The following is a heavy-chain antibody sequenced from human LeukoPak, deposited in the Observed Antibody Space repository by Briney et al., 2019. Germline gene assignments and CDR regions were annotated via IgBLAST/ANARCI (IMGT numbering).Heavy chain of an antibody. CDR2: INPNSGGT. Sequence: ASVKVSCKASRYTFTGYYMHWVRQAPGQGLEWMGWINPNSGGTNYAQKFQGRVTMTRDTSISTAYMELSRLRSDDTAVYYCARDRHDDSSGPDAFDIWGQGTMVTVSS. D-gene: IGHD3-22*01. CDR3: ARDRHDDSSGPDAFDI. CDR1: RYTFTGYY. V-gene: IGHV1-2*02. J-gene: IGHJ3*02.